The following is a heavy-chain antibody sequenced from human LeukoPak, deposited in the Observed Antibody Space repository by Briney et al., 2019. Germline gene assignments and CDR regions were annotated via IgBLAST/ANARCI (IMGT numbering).Heavy chain of an antibody. V-gene: IGHV1-8*01. D-gene: IGHD3-16*02. CDR3: ARARRLSYYDYIWGSCRRDDAFDI. CDR2: MNPNSGDT. CDR1: GYTFTSYD. J-gene: IGHJ3*02. Sequence: GASVKVSCKASGYTFTSYDINWVRQATGQGLEWMGWMNPNSGDTGYAQKFQGRVTMTRNTSISTAYMELSSLRSEDTAVYYCARARRLSYYDYIWGSCRRDDAFDIWGQGTIVTVSS.